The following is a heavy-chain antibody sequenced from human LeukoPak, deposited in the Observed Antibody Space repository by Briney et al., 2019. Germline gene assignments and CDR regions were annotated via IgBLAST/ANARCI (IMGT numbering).Heavy chain of an antibody. V-gene: IGHV4-59*01. Sequence: SETLSLTCTVSGGSISNYYWTWIRKPPGKGLEWIGFISYSGSTSYNPSLKSRVTISLDTSKNQFSLKLSSVTAADTAVYYCARAYYFDSSGYDDAFDIWGQGTMVTVSS. D-gene: IGHD3-22*01. J-gene: IGHJ3*02. CDR1: GGSISNYY. CDR2: ISYSGST. CDR3: ARAYYFDSSGYDDAFDI.